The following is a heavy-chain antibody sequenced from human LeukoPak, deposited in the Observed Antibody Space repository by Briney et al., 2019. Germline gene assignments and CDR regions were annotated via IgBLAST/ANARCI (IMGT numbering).Heavy chain of an antibody. CDR2: INHRGST. J-gene: IGHJ4*02. CDR3: ASRPYYYGSGSYRYYFDY. CDR1: GGSLRGYH. D-gene: IGHD3-10*01. Sequence: SGTLSLTRAVYGGSLRGYHWSWIRQPPGKGREWIGEINHRGSTNYNPSLKSGVTISVATSKSQFSLKLSSVTAAVTAVYHWASRPYYYGSGSYRYYFDYWGQGTLVTVSS. V-gene: IGHV4-34*01.